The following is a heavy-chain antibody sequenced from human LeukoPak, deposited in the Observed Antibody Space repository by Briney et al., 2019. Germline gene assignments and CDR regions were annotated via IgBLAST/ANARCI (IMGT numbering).Heavy chain of an antibody. J-gene: IGHJ4*02. CDR2: IGHDGTFH. V-gene: IGHV3-33*01. CDR3: VRDLRSGFGDY. Sequence: GGSLRLSCAASGFAFSEFGTHWVRQAPGRGLEWLAVIGHDGTFHRYADSVKDRLTLSRDNSKNTLFLQMTSLRVDDTAVYFCVRDLRSGFGDYWGQGALVIVSS. CDR1: GFAFSEFG. D-gene: IGHD3-22*01.